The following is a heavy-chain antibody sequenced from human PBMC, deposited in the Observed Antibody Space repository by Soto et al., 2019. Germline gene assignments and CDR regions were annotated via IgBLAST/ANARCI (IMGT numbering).Heavy chain of an antibody. CDR1: ADSPSRGSFY. D-gene: IGHD6-25*01. CDR3: ARAGRPLHYFDY. J-gene: IGHJ4*02. Sequence: SQTLSLPSTVSADSPSRGSFYWNWILQHPGKGLEWIGYVYYRGSTYYNSSLKSRVIISIDMSKNQFSLKLSSATAADTAVYYCARAGRPLHYFDYWGQGALVTVS. CDR2: VYYRGST. V-gene: IGHV4-31*03.